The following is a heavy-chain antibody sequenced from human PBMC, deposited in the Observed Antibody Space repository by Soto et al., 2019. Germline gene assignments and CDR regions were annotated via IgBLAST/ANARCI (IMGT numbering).Heavy chain of an antibody. J-gene: IGHJ4*01. D-gene: IGHD2-15*01. Sequence: KPSETLSLTCAVYGGSFSGYYWSWIRQPPGKGLEWIGEINHSGSTNYNPSLKSRVTISVDTSKNQFSLKLSSVTAADTAVYYCARGGQLLLYWGHGTLFTVSS. V-gene: IGHV4-34*01. CDR1: GGSFSGYY. CDR2: INHSGST. CDR3: ARGGQLLLY.